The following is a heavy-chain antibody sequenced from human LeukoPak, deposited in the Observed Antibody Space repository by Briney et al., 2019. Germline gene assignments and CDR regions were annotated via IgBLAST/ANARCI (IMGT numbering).Heavy chain of an antibody. V-gene: IGHV3-48*01. J-gene: IGHJ6*02. Sequence: PGGSLRLFCADSGFTFSRYSMNWARQAPGKGLEWVSYISSNSNTIYYADSVKGRFTISRDNGKNSLYLQMNSLRAEDTAVYYCARGLQGSYYYGMDVWGQGTTVIVSS. CDR2: ISSNSNTI. CDR3: ARGLQGSYYYGMDV. CDR1: GFTFSRYS. D-gene: IGHD2-15*01.